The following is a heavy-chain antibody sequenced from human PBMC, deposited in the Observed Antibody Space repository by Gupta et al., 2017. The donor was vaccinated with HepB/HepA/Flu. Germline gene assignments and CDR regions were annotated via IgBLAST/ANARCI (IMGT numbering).Heavy chain of an antibody. CDR1: GFNFGEYG. Sequence: EVQLVESGGGWVKPGRSLRLSCTASGFNFGEYGMSWFRQAPGKGLEWVGLIRTRPYGGTTEYAASVKDRFTISRDDSKSIAYLQMNSLKTEDTAVYYCTRDRPRYTPRAYVDVWGNGATVTVSS. V-gene: IGHV3-49*05. CDR2: IRTRPYGGTT. J-gene: IGHJ6*03. CDR3: TRDRPRYTPRAYVDV. D-gene: IGHD5-18*01.